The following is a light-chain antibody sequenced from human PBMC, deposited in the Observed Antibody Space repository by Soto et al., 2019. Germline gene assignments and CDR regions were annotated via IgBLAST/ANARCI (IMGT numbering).Light chain of an antibody. CDR3: SSYTSGSTQL. CDR2: DVS. J-gene: IGLJ2*01. V-gene: IGLV2-14*01. Sequence: QSALTQPASVSGSPGQSITISCTGTNSDVGAYNYVSWYQQHPGKAPKLMIHDVSNRPSGVSNRFSGSKSGNTASLTISGLQAEDEAGYYCSSYTSGSTQLFGGGTKLTVL. CDR1: NSDVGAYNY.